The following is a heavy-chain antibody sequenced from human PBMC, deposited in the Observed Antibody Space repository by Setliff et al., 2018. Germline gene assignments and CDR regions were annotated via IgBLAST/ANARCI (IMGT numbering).Heavy chain of an antibody. Sequence: PSETLSLTCTVSGGSISSGGYYWSWIRQHPGKGLEWIGYIYYSGSTYYNPSLKSLVTISVDTSKNQFSLKLSSVTAADTAVYYCASLPYYDSSGYSLSYYWGQGTLVTVSS. V-gene: IGHV4-31*01. CDR1: GGSISSGGYY. J-gene: IGHJ4*02. D-gene: IGHD3-22*01. CDR3: ASLPYYDSSGYSLSYY. CDR2: IYYSGST.